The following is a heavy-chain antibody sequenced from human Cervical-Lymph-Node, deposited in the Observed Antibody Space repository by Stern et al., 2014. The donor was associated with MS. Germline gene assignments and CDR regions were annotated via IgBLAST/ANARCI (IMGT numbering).Heavy chain of an antibody. J-gene: IGHJ3*02. Sequence: QVQLQESGSGLVKPSQTLSLTCAVSGGSISSGAYSWSWVRQPPGKGLEWIGYTYHTGSAFYNPSLQTLVTISEDTTKQHFSLKLRSVTAADTAVYYCARAMMSTPTPAFDIWGQGTMVTVSS. CDR1: GGSISSGAYS. CDR3: ARAMMSTPTPAFDI. V-gene: IGHV4-30-2*01. CDR2: TYHTGSA. D-gene: IGHD3-22*01.